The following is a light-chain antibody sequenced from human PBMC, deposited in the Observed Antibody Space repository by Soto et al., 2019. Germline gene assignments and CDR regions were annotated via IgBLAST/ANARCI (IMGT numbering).Light chain of an antibody. CDR3: QQYNNWPRT. V-gene: IGKV3-15*01. J-gene: IGKJ1*01. Sequence: EIVMTQSPGTLSVSPGERATLSCRASQGVSSNLAWYQQKPGQAPRLLIYGPSTRATGIPARFSGSGSGTDFTLTISSLQSEDFAVYYCQQYNNWPRTFCQGTKVEIK. CDR1: QGVSSN. CDR2: GPS.